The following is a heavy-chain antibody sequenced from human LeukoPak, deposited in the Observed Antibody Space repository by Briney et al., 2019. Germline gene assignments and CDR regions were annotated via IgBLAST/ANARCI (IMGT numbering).Heavy chain of an antibody. CDR2: FDPEDGET. J-gene: IGHJ5*02. Sequence: GASVKVSCKVSVYTLTELSMHWVRQAPGKGLEWMGGFDPEDGETIYAQKFQGRVTMTADTSTDTAYMELSSLRSEDTAVYYCATVGSGYYGSGRSQNWFDPWGQGTLVTVSS. CDR1: VYTLTELS. V-gene: IGHV1-24*01. D-gene: IGHD3-10*01. CDR3: ATVGSGYYGSGRSQNWFDP.